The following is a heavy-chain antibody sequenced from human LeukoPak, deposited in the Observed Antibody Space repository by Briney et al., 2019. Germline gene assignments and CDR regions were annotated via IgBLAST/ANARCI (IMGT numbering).Heavy chain of an antibody. CDR3: ARRSSNPVGAIDY. D-gene: IGHD1-26*01. CDR2: FTYGGGT. Sequence: SETLSLTCTVSGDSISNSNYYWGWIRQPPGRGLEWIVSFTYGGGTYYNPSLKSRVTISVDTSKNQFSLKVTSVTAADTAVYYCARRSSNPVGAIDYWGQGTLVIVSS. CDR1: GDSISNSNYY. V-gene: IGHV4-39*01. J-gene: IGHJ4*02.